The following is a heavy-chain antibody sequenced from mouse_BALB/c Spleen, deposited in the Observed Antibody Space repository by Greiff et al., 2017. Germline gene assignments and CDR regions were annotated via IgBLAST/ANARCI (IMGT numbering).Heavy chain of an antibody. D-gene: IGHD1-1*01. CDR3: ARHGDYGSKVAWFAY. CDR2: ISSGGSYT. J-gene: IGHJ3*01. Sequence: EVQRVESGGDLVKPGGSLKLSCAASGFTFSSYGMSWVRQTPDKRLEWVATISSGGSYTYYPDSVKGRFTISRDNAKNTLYLQMSSLKSEDTAMYYCARHGDYGSKVAWFAYWGQGTLVTVSA. CDR1: GFTFSSYG. V-gene: IGHV5-6*01.